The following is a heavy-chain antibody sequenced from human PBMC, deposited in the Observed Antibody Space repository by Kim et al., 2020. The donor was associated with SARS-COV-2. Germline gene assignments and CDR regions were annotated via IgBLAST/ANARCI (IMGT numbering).Heavy chain of an antibody. CDR2: INPSGGST. CDR1: GYPFTSYY. V-gene: IGHV1-46*01. D-gene: IGHD6-13*01. CDR3: ARDPSRIAAAGYLDY. Sequence: ASVKVSCKASGYPFTSYYMHWVRQAPGQGLEWMGIINPSGGSTSYAQKFQGRVTMTRDTSTSTVYMELSSLRSEDTAVYYCARDPSRIAAAGYLDYWGQGTLVTVSS. J-gene: IGHJ4*02.